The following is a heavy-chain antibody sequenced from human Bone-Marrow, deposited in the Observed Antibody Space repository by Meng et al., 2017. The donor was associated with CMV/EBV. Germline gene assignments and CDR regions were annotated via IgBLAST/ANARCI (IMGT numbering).Heavy chain of an antibody. CDR2: ISAKNGDT. J-gene: IGHJ4*02. CDR1: GYKFINYV. Sequence: ASVKVSCKASGYKFINYVFDWVRQDPRHGLQWMGRISAKNGDTNYAPELYDRLTLTADTYTSVVYLELRRLVSDDTAIYYCARGGGQYDFDRWGPGTLVTVPQ. V-gene: IGHV1-18*01. CDR3: ARGGGQYDFDR. D-gene: IGHD3-10*01.